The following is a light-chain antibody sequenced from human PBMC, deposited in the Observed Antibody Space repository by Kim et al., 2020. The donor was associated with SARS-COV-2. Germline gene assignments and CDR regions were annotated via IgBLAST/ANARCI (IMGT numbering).Light chain of an antibody. CDR1: SSNIGAGYD. CDR3: QSYDSSLSEV. CDR2: GNS. Sequence: QSVLTQPPSVSGAPGQRVTISCTGSSSNIGAGYDVHWYQQLPGTAPKLLIYGNSNRPSGVPDRFSGSKSGTSASLAITGLQAADEADYYCQSYDSSLSEVFGGGTQLTVL. J-gene: IGLJ3*02. V-gene: IGLV1-40*01.